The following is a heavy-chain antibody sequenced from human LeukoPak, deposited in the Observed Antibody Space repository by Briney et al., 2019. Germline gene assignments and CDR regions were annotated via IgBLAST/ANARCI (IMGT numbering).Heavy chain of an antibody. J-gene: IGHJ5*02. CDR3: ARGVDSSGWYLFDP. Sequence: KPSETLSLTCTVSGGSISSYYWSWIRQPPGKGLEWIGYIYYSGSTNYNPSLKSRVTISADTSKNQFSLKLSSVTAADTAVYYCARGVDSSGWYLFDPWGQGTLVTVSS. D-gene: IGHD6-19*01. CDR1: GGSISSYY. V-gene: IGHV4-59*08. CDR2: IYYSGST.